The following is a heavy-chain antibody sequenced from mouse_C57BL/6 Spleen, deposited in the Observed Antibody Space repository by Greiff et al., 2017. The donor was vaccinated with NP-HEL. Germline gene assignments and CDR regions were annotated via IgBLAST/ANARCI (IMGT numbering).Heavy chain of an antibody. D-gene: IGHD5-5*01. J-gene: IGHJ4*01. Sequence: EVMLVESEGGLVQPGSSMKLSCTASGFTFSDYYMAWVRQVPEKGLEWVANINYDGSSTYYLDSLKSRFIISRDNAKNILYLQMSSLKSEDTATYYCARARPLPNYYAMDYWGQGTSVTVSS. CDR2: INYDGSST. CDR1: GFTFSDYY. CDR3: ARARPLPNYYAMDY. V-gene: IGHV5-16*01.